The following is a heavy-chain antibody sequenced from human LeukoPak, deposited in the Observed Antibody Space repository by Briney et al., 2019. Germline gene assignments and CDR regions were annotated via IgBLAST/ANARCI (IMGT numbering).Heavy chain of an antibody. V-gene: IGHV3-53*01. Sequence: GRSLRLSCAASGFTVSSNYMSWVRQAPGKGLEWVSVIYSGGSTYYADSVKGRFTISRDNSKNTLYLQMNSLRAEDTAVFYCAKRDSSGSYYFDYWGQGTLVTVSS. D-gene: IGHD3-22*01. J-gene: IGHJ4*02. CDR1: GFTVSSNY. CDR3: AKRDSSGSYYFDY. CDR2: IYSGGST.